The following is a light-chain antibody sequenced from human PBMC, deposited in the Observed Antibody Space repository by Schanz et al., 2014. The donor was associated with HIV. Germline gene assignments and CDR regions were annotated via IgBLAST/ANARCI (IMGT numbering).Light chain of an antibody. CDR2: GAS. Sequence: EIVMTQSPATLSVSPGERATLSCRASQSVSSNLAWYQQKPGQAPRLLIYGASNRATGIPDRFSGGGSGADFTLTISRLEPDDFAVYYCHHYGDSRGTFGGGTEVDI. J-gene: IGKJ4*02. CDR1: QSVSSN. CDR3: HHYGDSRGT. V-gene: IGKV3-20*01.